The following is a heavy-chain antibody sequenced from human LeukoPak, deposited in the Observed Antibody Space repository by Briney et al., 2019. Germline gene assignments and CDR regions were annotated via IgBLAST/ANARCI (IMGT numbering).Heavy chain of an antibody. CDR3: ARGASRSFDY. Sequence: GASVKVSCTASGYTFTTYEIHWVRQASGQGLEWMGWMNPNSGNTGYTQKFQGRVTMTRSTSINTAYMELSSLRSEDTAVYCCARGASRSFDYWGQGTLVAVSS. CDR2: MNPNSGNT. V-gene: IGHV1-8*02. CDR1: GYTFTTYE. J-gene: IGHJ4*02.